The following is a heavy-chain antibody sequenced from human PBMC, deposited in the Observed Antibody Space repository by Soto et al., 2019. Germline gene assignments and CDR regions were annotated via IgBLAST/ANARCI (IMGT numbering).Heavy chain of an antibody. CDR2: ISTYNGET. V-gene: IGHV1-18*01. CDR3: ARDYLGYPYFFDY. D-gene: IGHD6-25*01. CDR1: GYTFSRYG. J-gene: IGHJ4*02. Sequence: ASVKVSCKASGYTFSRYGISWVRQAPGQGLEWMGWISTYNGETNYTQKLQGRVTMTTDTSTSTAYMEMRSLRSDDTAVYYCARDYLGYPYFFDYWGQGTLVTVSS.